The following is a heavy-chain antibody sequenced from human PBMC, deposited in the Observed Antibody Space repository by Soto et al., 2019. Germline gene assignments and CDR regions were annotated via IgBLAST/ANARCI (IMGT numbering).Heavy chain of an antibody. CDR3: VREGGYSGYLDN. CDR2: SSSDGSWT. J-gene: IGHJ4*02. D-gene: IGHD5-12*01. CDR1: GFTFSRYW. V-gene: IGHV3-74*01. Sequence: EVQLVESGGGLVQPGGSLGLSCGASGFTFSRYWMHWVRQVPGKGLVGVSRSSSDGSWTGYAESVKGRFTISRDNDRNTVFLQMTSLRAEDTAVYYCVREGGYSGYLDNWGQGTQVTVSS.